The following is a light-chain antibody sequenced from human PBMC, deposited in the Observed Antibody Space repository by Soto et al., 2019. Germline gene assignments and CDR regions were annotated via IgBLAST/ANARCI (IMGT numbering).Light chain of an antibody. CDR3: QQYNSYWT. V-gene: IGKV1-5*01. CDR2: DAS. Sequence: DIQMTQSPSILSASVGDRVTITCRASQGISGWLAWYQQKPGKAPKLLIYDASSLESGVPSRFSGSGSGTEFTLTISSLRPDDFATYYCQQYNSYWTFGQGTKVDNK. CDR1: QGISGW. J-gene: IGKJ1*01.